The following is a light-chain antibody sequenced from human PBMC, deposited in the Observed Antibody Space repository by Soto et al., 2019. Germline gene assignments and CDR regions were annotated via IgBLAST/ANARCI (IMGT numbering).Light chain of an antibody. CDR2: DAS. CDR3: QHYDNLPLYT. J-gene: IGKJ2*01. Sequence: DIQMTQSPSSLSVSVGDRVTITCQASQDISNYLNWYQHKPGKAPKVLIYDASKLETGVPSRFSGSGSGTAFTFTISGLQPEDIATYYCQHYDNLPLYTFGQGTKLEIK. V-gene: IGKV1-33*01. CDR1: QDISNY.